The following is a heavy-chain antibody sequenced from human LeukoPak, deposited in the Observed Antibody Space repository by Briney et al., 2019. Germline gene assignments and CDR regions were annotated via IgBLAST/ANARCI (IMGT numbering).Heavy chain of an antibody. CDR3: ARSRSGSYYNGDGY. V-gene: IGHV4-59*01. CDR2: IYYSGST. J-gene: IGHJ4*02. D-gene: IGHD3-10*01. CDR1: GGSISSYY. Sequence: PSETLSLTCTVSGGSISSYYWSWIRQPPGKGLEWIGYIYYSGSTNYNPSLKSRVTISVDTSKNQFSLKLSSVTAADTAVYYCARSRSGSYYNGDGYWGQGTLVTVSS.